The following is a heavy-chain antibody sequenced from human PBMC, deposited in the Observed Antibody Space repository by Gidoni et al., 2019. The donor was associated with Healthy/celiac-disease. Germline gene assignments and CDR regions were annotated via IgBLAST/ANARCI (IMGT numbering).Heavy chain of an antibody. D-gene: IGHD6-19*01. Sequence: EVQLVESGGGLVQPGGSLRLSCAASGFTFSSYSMNWVRQAPGKGLEWVSYISSSSSTIYYADSVKGRFTISRDNAKNSLYLQMNSLRDEDTAVYYCARDRDSSGYDYGMDVWGQGTTVTVSS. CDR3: ARDRDSSGYDYGMDV. V-gene: IGHV3-48*02. J-gene: IGHJ6*02. CDR2: ISSSSSTI. CDR1: GFTFSSYS.